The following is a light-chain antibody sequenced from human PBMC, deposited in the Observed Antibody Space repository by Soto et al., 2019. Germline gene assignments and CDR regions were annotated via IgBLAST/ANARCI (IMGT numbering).Light chain of an antibody. CDR2: AAS. CDR3: QQYNSYSS. Sequence: DIQMTQSPSSLSASVGDRVTITCRASQSISSYLNWYQQKPGKAPKRLIYAASSLESGVPSRFSGSGSGTEFTLTISSLQPHDFATYYCQQYNSYSSFGQGTKVDIK. V-gene: IGKV1-5*01. J-gene: IGKJ1*01. CDR1: QSISSY.